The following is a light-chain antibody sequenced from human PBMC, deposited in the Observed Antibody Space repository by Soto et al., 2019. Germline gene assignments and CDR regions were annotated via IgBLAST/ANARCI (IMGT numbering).Light chain of an antibody. CDR3: QQRSNWPPA. CDR1: QSVSSY. J-gene: IGKJ2*01. Sequence: EIVLTQSPATLSLSPGERATLSCRASQSVSSYLAWYQQKPGQAPRVLIYDASNRATGIPARFSGSGSGTYFALTISSLEPEDFAVYYCQQRSNWPPAFGQGTKLEIK. CDR2: DAS. V-gene: IGKV3-11*01.